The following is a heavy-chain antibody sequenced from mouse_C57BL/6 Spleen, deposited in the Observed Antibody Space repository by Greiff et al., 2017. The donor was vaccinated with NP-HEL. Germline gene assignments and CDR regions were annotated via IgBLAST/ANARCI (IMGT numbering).Heavy chain of an antibody. Sequence: QVQLQQSGAELVRPGASVTLSCKASGYTFTDYEMHWVKQTPVHGLEWIGAIDPETGGTAYNQKFKGKAILTADKSSSTAYMELRSLTSEDSAVYYCTRKNSYWFAYWGQGTLVTVSA. V-gene: IGHV1-15*01. J-gene: IGHJ3*01. CDR3: TRKNSYWFAY. CDR1: GYTFTDYE. D-gene: IGHD5-2*01. CDR2: IDPETGGT.